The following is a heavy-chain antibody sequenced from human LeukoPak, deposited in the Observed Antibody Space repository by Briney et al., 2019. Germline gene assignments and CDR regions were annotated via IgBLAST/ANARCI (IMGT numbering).Heavy chain of an antibody. J-gene: IGHJ3*02. Sequence: GGSLRLSCAASGFTFTNYAMHWVRQAPGKGLEWVAVISYDETNKYYADSVKGRFTISRDNSKNTLYLQMNSLRAEDTAVYYCAKPQRTPSLLSAFHASSGFVVRGLPWGAFDIWGQGTMVTVSS. CDR1: GFTFTNYA. D-gene: IGHD3-22*01. CDR2: ISYDETNK. V-gene: IGHV3-30*04. CDR3: AKPQRTPSLLSAFHASSGFVVRGLPWGAFDI.